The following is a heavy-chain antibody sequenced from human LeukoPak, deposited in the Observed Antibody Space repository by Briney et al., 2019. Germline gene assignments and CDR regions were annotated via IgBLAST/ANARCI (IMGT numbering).Heavy chain of an antibody. CDR1: GYTFTGYY. Sequence: ASVKVSCKASGYTFTGYYMHWVQQAPGQGLDWMGWINPNKGGTNSAQKFQGRVTMTRATSISTAYMALSRLRSDDTAVYYCARRPGRIAAAGPNYYYYYMDVWGKGTTVTVSS. CDR2: INPNKGGT. CDR3: ARRPGRIAAAGPNYYYYYMDV. D-gene: IGHD6-13*01. J-gene: IGHJ6*03. V-gene: IGHV1-2*02.